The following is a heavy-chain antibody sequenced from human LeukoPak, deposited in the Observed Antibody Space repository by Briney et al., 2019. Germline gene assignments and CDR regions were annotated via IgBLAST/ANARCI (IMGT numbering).Heavy chain of an antibody. V-gene: IGHV4-34*01. Sequence: PSETLSLSCAVYGGSFSGYYWSWIRQPPGKGLEWIGEINHSGSTNYNPSLKRRVTISVDTSKNQFSLKLSSVTAADTAVYYCARAPTPESYCSSTSCRGAFDIWGQGTMVTVSS. J-gene: IGHJ3*02. CDR2: INHSGST. D-gene: IGHD2-2*01. CDR3: ARAPTPESYCSSTSCRGAFDI. CDR1: GGSFSGYY.